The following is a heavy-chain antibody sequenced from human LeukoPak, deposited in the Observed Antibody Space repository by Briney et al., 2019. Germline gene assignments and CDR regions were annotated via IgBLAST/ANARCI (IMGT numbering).Heavy chain of an antibody. CDR3: ARDFIDGSGNNWFDP. CDR1: GGSISSYY. CDR2: IYTSGST. D-gene: IGHD3-10*01. J-gene: IGHJ5*02. Sequence: NPSETLSLTCTVSGGSISSYYWSWIRQPAGKGLEWIGRIYTSGSTNYNPSLKSRVTMSVDTSKNQFSLKLSSVTAADTAVYYCARDFIDGSGNNWFDPWGQGTLVTVSS. V-gene: IGHV4-4*07.